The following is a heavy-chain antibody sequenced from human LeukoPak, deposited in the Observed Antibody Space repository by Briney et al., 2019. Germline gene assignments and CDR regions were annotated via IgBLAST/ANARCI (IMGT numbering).Heavy chain of an antibody. Sequence: SQTLSLTCTVSGGSLSTSSYYWSWIRQPAGKGLEWIGRIYASGRTTYNPSLKSRVTISVDTSKNQFSLKLSSVTAADTAVYYCASQGHYYYYYYMDVWGKGTTVTVSS. CDR1: GGSLSTSSYY. CDR2: IYASGRT. J-gene: IGHJ6*03. CDR3: ASQGHYYYYYYMDV. V-gene: IGHV4-61*02.